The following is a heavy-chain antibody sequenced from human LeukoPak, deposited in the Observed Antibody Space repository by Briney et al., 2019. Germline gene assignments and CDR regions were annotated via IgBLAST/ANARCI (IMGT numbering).Heavy chain of an antibody. CDR1: GFTFSSYW. V-gene: IGHV3-30*03. J-gene: IGHJ4*02. D-gene: IGHD1-14*01. CDR2: ISYDGSNK. CDR3: AGGNRGDY. Sequence: GGSLRLSCAASGFTFSSYWVSWVRQAPGKGLEWVAVISYDGSNKYYADSVKGRFTISRDNSKNTLYLQMNSLRAEDTAVYYCAGGNRGDYWGQGTLVTVSS.